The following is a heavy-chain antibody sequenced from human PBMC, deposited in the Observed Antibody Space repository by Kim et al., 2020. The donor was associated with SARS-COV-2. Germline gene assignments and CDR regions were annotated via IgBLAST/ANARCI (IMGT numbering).Heavy chain of an antibody. Sequence: YADSVKGRFTISRDNSKNTLYLQMNSLRAEDTAVYYCAKASKILSDYFDYWGQGTLVTVSS. D-gene: IGHD4-4*01. CDR3: AKASKILSDYFDY. J-gene: IGHJ4*02. V-gene: IGHV3-23*01.